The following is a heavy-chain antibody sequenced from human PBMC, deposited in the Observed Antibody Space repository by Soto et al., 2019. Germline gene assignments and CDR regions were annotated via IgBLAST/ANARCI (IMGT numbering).Heavy chain of an antibody. V-gene: IGHV3-7*03. Sequence: GGSLRLSCAAYGFAFSNYWMTWVRQVPGKGLEWVANINQDGSEKYYVDSVKGRFTISRDNAKNSLYLQMNSLRAEDAAVYYCARDWSSGCYYYGMDVWGQGTTVTVSS. CDR2: INQDGSEK. CDR3: ARDWSSGCYYYGMDV. CDR1: GFAFSNYW. D-gene: IGHD6-19*01. J-gene: IGHJ6*02.